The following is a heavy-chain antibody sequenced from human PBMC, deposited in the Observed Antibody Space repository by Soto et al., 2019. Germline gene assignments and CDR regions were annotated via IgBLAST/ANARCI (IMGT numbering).Heavy chain of an antibody. CDR1: GYTFTGYY. CDR3: ARDMYYDSSGYFVY. CDR2: INPNSGGT. V-gene: IGHV1-2*04. D-gene: IGHD3-22*01. Sequence: QVQLVQSGAEVKKPGASVKVSCKASGYTFTGYYMHWVRQAPGQGLEWMGWINPNSGGTNYAQKFQGWVTMTRDTSISKAYMELSRLRSDDTAVYYCARDMYYDSSGYFVYWGQGTLVTVSS. J-gene: IGHJ4*02.